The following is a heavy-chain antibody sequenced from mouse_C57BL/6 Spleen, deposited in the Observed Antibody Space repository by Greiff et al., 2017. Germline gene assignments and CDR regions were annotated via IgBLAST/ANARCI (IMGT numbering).Heavy chain of an antibody. CDR2: IYPGNSDT. V-gene: IGHV1-5*01. J-gene: IGHJ2*01. CDR1: GYTFTSYW. Sequence: EVQLQESGTVLARPGASVKMSCKTSGYTFTSYWMHWVKQRPGQGLEWIGAIYPGNSDTSYNQKFKGKAKLTAVTSASTAYMELSSLTNEDSAVYYCTRSGDYGSSYDFDYGGQGTTLTVSS. CDR3: TRSGDYGSSYDFDY. D-gene: IGHD1-1*01.